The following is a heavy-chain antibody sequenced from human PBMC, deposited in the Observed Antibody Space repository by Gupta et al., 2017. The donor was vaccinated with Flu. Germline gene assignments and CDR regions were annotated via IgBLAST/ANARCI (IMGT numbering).Heavy chain of an antibody. V-gene: IGHV4-30-4*01. J-gene: IGHJ6*03. Sequence: QVQLQESGPGLVKPSQTLSLTCTVSVGSISSGDFYWSWLRQPPGKGLEWIGYIYYSGSTYYNPSLKSRVTISVDTSKNQFSLKLSSVTAADTAVYYCAREIRSGRSDYMDVWGKGTTVTVSS. CDR1: VGSISSGDFY. CDR2: IYYSGST. CDR3: AREIRSGRSDYMDV.